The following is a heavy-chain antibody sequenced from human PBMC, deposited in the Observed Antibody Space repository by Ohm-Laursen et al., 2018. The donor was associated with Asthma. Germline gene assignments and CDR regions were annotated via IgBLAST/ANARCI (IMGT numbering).Heavy chain of an antibody. CDR3: ARDPGYSSSWSWFDP. CDR2: ISYSGTP. D-gene: IGHD6-13*01. CDR1: GDPISDTYT. J-gene: IGHJ5*02. Sequence: SDTLSLTCTVSGDPISDTYTWGWVRQPPGKGLEYIGTISYSGTPYDNPSLRSRVTVSVDTSKNQFSLKLSSVTAADTAVYYCARDPGYSSSWSWFDPWGQGTLVTASS. V-gene: IGHV4-39*07.